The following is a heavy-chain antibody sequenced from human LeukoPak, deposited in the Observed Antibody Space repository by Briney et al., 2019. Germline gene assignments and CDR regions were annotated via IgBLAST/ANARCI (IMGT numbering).Heavy chain of an antibody. J-gene: IGHJ4*02. CDR1: GGSFSGYY. V-gene: IGHV4-34*01. Sequence: SETLSLTCAVYGGSFSGYYWSWIRQPPGKGMEWIGEINHSARTNYNPSLNSPVNISVDTSKNQYSLKLSSVAAADAAVYYCARGPEAVAGDLDYWGQGTLVTVSS. CDR2: INHSART. D-gene: IGHD6-19*01. CDR3: ARGPEAVAGDLDY.